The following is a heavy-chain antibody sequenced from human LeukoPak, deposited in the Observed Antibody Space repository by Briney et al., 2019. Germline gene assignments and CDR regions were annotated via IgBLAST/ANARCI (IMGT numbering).Heavy chain of an antibody. V-gene: IGHV3-7*03. D-gene: IGHD1-26*01. CDR2: IRQDGGEK. Sequence: PGGSLRLSCVASGVTFSNYWMNWVRQAPGKGLEWVANIRQDGGEKYYVDSVKGRFTISRDNSKNTLYLQMNSLRAEDTAVYYCARSVGNSGSYNETWGQGTLVTVSS. CDR1: GVTFSNYW. CDR3: ARSVGNSGSYNET. J-gene: IGHJ5*02.